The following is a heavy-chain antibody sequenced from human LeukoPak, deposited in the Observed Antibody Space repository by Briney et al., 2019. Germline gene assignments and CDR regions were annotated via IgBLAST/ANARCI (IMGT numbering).Heavy chain of an antibody. CDR2: ISYDGSNK. CDR3: AKANYYGSGSPLDYGMDV. CDR1: GFTFSSYG. V-gene: IGHV3-30*18. Sequence: GGSLRLSCAASGFTFSSYGMHWVRQAPGKGLEWVAVISYDGSNKYYADSVKGRFTISRGNSKNTLYLQMNSLRAEDTAVYYCAKANYYGSGSPLDYGMDVWGQGTTVTVSS. D-gene: IGHD3-10*01. J-gene: IGHJ6*02.